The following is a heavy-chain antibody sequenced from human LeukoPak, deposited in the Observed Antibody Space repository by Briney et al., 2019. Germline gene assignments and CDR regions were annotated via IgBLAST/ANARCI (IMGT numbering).Heavy chain of an antibody. CDR1: GYTFTGYY. V-gene: IGHV1-2*06. J-gene: IGHJ5*02. CDR3: ARAWLGLTGDGYTADNWFDP. D-gene: IGHD5-24*01. Sequence: ASVKVSCKASGYTFTGYYMHWVRQAPGQGLEWMGRINPNSGGTNYAQKFQGRVTMTRDTSTSTAYMELRSLRSDDTAVYYCARAWLGLTGDGYTADNWFDPWGQGTLVTVSS. CDR2: INPNSGGT.